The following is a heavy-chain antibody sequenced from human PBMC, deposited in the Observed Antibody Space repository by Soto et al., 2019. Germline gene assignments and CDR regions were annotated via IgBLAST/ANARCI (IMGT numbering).Heavy chain of an antibody. J-gene: IGHJ5*02. V-gene: IGHV4-34*01. D-gene: IGHD3-9*01. Sequence: SETLSLTCAVYGGSFSCYYWSWIRQPPGKGLEWIGEINHSGSTNYNPSLKSRVTISVDTSKNQFSLKLSSVTAADTAVYYCARVPSAYDILTGYRFDPWGQGTLVTVS. CDR1: GGSFSCYY. CDR2: INHSGST. CDR3: ARVPSAYDILTGYRFDP.